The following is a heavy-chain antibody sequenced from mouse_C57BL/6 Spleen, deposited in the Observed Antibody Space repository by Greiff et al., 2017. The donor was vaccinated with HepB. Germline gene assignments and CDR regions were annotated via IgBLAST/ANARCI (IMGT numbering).Heavy chain of an antibody. J-gene: IGHJ4*01. CDR3: AVDYYGSSGGENYAMDY. CDR2: ISDGGSYT. D-gene: IGHD1-1*01. CDR1: GFTFSSYA. V-gene: IGHV5-4*03. Sequence: EVKLVESGGGLVKPGGSLKLSCAASGFTFSSYAMSWVRQTPEKRLEWVATISDGGSYTYYPDNVKGRFTISRDNAKNNPYLQMSHLKSEDTAMYYCAVDYYGSSGGENYAMDYWGQGTSVTVSS.